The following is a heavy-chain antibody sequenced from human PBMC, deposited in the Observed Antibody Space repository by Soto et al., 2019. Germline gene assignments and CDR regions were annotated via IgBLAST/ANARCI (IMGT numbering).Heavy chain of an antibody. CDR2: IKQDGSEK. CDR3: VRDWSTFWGMDV. Sequence: GGSLRLSCAASGFTFSTYWMNWVRQAPGKGLEWVANIKQDGSEKYYVDSVKGRFAISRDNAKDSLFLQMNNLRAEDTAVYYCVRDWSTFWGMDVWGQGTTVTVSS. V-gene: IGHV3-7*01. J-gene: IGHJ6*02. CDR1: GFTFSTYW.